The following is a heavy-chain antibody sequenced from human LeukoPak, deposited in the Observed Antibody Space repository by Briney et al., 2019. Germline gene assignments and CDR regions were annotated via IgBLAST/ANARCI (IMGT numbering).Heavy chain of an antibody. CDR1: GYSFTSYW. J-gene: IGHJ6*02. V-gene: IGHV5-51*01. CDR3: ARRKYSSSSNCYYYGMDV. CDR2: IYPGDSDT. Sequence: GESLKISCKGSGYSFTSYWIGWVRQMPGKGLEWMGIIYPGDSDTRYSPSFQGQVTISADKSISTAYLQWSSLKASDTAMYYCARRKYSSSSNCYYYGMDVWGQGTTVTVSS. D-gene: IGHD6-6*01.